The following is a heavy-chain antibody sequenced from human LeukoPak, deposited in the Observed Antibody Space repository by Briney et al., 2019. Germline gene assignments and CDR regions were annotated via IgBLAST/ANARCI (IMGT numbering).Heavy chain of an antibody. V-gene: IGHV3-30*18. CDR2: ISYDGSNK. D-gene: IGHD3-10*01. Sequence: PGRYLRLYCAASGFTFSSYGMHWVRQAPGKGLEWVAVISYDGSNKYYADSVKGRFTISRDNSKNTLYLQMNSLRAEDTAVYYCAKGDSALLWFEESALIDYWGQGTLVTVSS. J-gene: IGHJ4*02. CDR3: AKGDSALLWFEESALIDY. CDR1: GFTFSSYG.